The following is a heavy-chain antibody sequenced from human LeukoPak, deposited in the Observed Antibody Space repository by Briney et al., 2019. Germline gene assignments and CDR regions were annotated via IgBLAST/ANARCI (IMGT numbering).Heavy chain of an antibody. CDR1: GFTFSSYA. Sequence: PGGSLRLSCSASGFTFSSYAMHWVRQAPGKGLEYVSAISSNGGSTYYADSVKGRFTISRDNSKNTLYLQMSSLRAEDTAVYYCATAGTFDWLLYDDDYWGQGTLVTVSS. D-gene: IGHD3-9*01. J-gene: IGHJ4*02. CDR2: ISSNGGST. V-gene: IGHV3-64D*06. CDR3: ATAGTFDWLLYDDDY.